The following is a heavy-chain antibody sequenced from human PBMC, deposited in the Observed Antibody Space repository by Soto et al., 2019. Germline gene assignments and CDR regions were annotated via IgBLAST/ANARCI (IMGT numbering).Heavy chain of an antibody. J-gene: IGHJ3*02. V-gene: IGHV1-46*01. CDR2: INPHAGST. D-gene: IGHD3-10*01. CDR1: GYTFTRYY. Sequence: GASVKVSCKASGYTFTRYYLHWVRQAPGQGLEWMGIINPHAGSTTYAQKFQGRVTMTRDTSTSTVYIELSSLRSEDTAVYYCARGDYFGSSGLLDIWGQGTMVTVSS. CDR3: ARGDYFGSSGLLDI.